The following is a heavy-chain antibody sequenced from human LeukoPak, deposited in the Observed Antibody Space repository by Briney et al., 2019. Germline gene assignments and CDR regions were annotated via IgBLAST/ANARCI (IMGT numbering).Heavy chain of an antibody. CDR1: GGSISSYY. Sequence: ASETLSLTCTVSGGSISSYYWSWIRQPPGKGLEWIGYIYYSGSTNYNPSLKSRVTISVDTSKNQFSLKLSSVTAADTAVYYCARAGWPTFDYWGQGTLVTVSS. V-gene: IGHV4-59*12. CDR3: ARAGWPTFDY. D-gene: IGHD2-15*01. CDR2: IYYSGST. J-gene: IGHJ4*02.